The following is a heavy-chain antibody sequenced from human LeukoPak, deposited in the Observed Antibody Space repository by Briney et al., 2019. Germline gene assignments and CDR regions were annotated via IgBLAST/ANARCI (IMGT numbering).Heavy chain of an antibody. Sequence: PSETLSLTCTVSGGSISSGDYYWNWIRQPPGKGLEWIGYIYYSGSTYYNPSLKSRVTISVDTSKNQFSLKLSSVTAADTAVYYCARGRGIAVAGSLDYWGQGTLVTVSS. CDR3: ARGRGIAVAGSLDY. CDR1: GGSISSGDYY. J-gene: IGHJ4*02. D-gene: IGHD6-19*01. V-gene: IGHV4-30-4*01. CDR2: IYYSGST.